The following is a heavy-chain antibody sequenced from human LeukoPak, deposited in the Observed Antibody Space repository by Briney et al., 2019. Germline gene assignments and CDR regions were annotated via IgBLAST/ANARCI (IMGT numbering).Heavy chain of an antibody. Sequence: PGGSLRLSCVDSGFTFSNYGIHWVRQAPDKGLEWVAVISYDGNNKYYADSVKGRFTISRDNSKNTLYLQMNSLRAEDTAMYYCACAYYDFWSGYFSPDSWGQGTLVTVSS. CDR2: ISYDGNNK. CDR1: GFTFSNYG. CDR3: ACAYYDFWSGYFSPDS. V-gene: IGHV3-30*03. J-gene: IGHJ4*02. D-gene: IGHD3-3*01.